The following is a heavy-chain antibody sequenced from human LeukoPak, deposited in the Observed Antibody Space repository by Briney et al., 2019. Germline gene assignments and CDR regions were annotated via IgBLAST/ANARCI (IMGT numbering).Heavy chain of an antibody. D-gene: IGHD3-22*01. CDR1: GGSFSGYY. Sequence: SETLSLTCAVYGGSFSGYYWSWIRQPPGKGLEWIGETNHSGSTNYNPSLKSRVTISVDTSKNQFSLKLSSVTAADTAVYYCASAEDDSSGYYYHYYYYGMDVWGQGTTVTVSS. J-gene: IGHJ6*02. V-gene: IGHV4-34*01. CDR2: TNHSGST. CDR3: ASAEDDSSGYYYHYYYYGMDV.